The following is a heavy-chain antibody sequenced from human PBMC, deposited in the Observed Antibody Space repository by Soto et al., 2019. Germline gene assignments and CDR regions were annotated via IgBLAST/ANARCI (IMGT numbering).Heavy chain of an antibody. D-gene: IGHD2-15*01. Sequence: GASVKVSCKASGYTFTSYGISWVRQAPGQGLEWMGWISAYNGNTNYAQKLQGRVTMTTDTSTSTAYMELRSLRSDDTAVYYCARDTDCSGGSCYSPYFYYYTDVWGKGTTVTVSS. V-gene: IGHV1-18*01. CDR3: ARDTDCSGGSCYSPYFYYYTDV. CDR1: GYTFTSYG. J-gene: IGHJ6*03. CDR2: ISAYNGNT.